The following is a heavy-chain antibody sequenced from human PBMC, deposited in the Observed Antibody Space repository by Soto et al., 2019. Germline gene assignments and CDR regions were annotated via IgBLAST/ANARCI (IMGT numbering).Heavy chain of an antibody. V-gene: IGHV1-46*01. CDR1: GYTFTSYY. D-gene: IGHD6-19*01. Sequence: ASVKVSCKASGYTFTSYYMHWVRQAPGQGLEWMGIINPSGGSTSYAQKFQGRVTMTRDTSTSTVYMELSSLRSEDTAMYYCARHVTWEETPQAVAGVYYYYGMDVWGQGTTVTVSS. CDR3: ARHVTWEETPQAVAGVYYYYGMDV. CDR2: INPSGGST. J-gene: IGHJ6*02.